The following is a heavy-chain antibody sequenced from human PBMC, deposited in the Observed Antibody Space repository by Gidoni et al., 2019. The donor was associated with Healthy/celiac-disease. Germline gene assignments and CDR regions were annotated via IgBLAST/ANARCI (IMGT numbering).Heavy chain of an antibody. J-gene: IGHJ5*02. V-gene: IGHV4-61*01. CDR3: ARLCVVVVAAGNWFDP. D-gene: IGHD2-15*01. CDR1: GGSVSSGRYY. Sequence: QVQLQESGPGLVKPSATLSLTCTVSGGSVSSGRYYWSWIRQPPGKGLEWIGYIYYSGSTNYNPSLKSRVTISVDTSKNQFSLKLSSVTAADTAVYYCARLCVVVVAAGNWFDPWGQGTLVTVSS. CDR2: IYYSGST.